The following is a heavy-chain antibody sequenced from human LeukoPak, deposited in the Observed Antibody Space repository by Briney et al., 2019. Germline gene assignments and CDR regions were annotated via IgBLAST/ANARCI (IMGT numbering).Heavy chain of an antibody. CDR2: IYTSGST. Sequence: PSETLSLTWTVSGGSISSGNYYWSWIRQPAGKGLEWIGRIYTSGSTNYNPSLKSRVTISVDTSQNQFSMKLSSVTAADTALYYCARDEGAIYHFDHWGQGTLVTVSS. V-gene: IGHV4-61*02. CDR3: ARDEGAIYHFDH. CDR1: GGSISSGNYY. D-gene: IGHD1-26*01. J-gene: IGHJ4*02.